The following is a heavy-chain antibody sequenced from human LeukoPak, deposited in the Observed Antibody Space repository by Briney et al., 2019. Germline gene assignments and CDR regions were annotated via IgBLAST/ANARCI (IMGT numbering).Heavy chain of an antibody. V-gene: IGHV3-53*01. CDR2: IYSGGST. J-gene: IGHJ6*02. Sequence: PGGSLRLSCAACGFTVSSNYMSWVRQAPGKGLEWVSLIYSGGSTYYADSVKGRFTISRDNSKNTLYLQMNSLRAEDTAVYYCARTSRGSYYYYGMDVWGQGTTVTVSS. CDR3: ARTSRGSYYYYGMDV. D-gene: IGHD3-10*01. CDR1: GFTVSSNY.